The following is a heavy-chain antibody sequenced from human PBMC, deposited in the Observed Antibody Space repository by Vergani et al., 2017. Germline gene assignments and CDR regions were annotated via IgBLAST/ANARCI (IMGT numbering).Heavy chain of an antibody. J-gene: IGHJ4*02. CDR3: AKDQDSSGYYPGCMDY. D-gene: IGHD3-22*01. CDR1: GFTFSSYW. CDR2: IKQDGSEK. V-gene: IGHV3-7*03. Sequence: EVQLVESGGGLVQPGGSLRLSCAASGFTFSSYWMSWVRQAPGKGLEWVANIKQDGSEKYYVDSVKGRFTISRDNAKNSLYLQMNSLRAEDTAVYYCAKDQDSSGYYPGCMDYWGQGTLVTVSS.